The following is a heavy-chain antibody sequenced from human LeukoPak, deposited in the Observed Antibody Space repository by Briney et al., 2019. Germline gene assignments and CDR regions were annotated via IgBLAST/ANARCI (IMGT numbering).Heavy chain of an antibody. CDR1: GFTFSNYA. CDR3: AKFRGIPTTVTQD. J-gene: IGHJ4*02. V-gene: IGHV3-23*01. Sequence: PGGSLRLPCAASGFTFSNYAMGWVRQAPGKGLEWVSTSSGNGDNTYYAVSVKGGFTISRDNSRNTLYLQMSGVRADDTAVYYCAKFRGIPTTVTQDWGQGTLVTVSS. D-gene: IGHD4-17*01. CDR2: SSGNGDNT.